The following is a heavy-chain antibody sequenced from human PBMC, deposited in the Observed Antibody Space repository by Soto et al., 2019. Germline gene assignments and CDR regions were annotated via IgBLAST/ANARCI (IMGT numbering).Heavy chain of an antibody. CDR1: GFTFSDHY. CDR3: ARGLLVYYYDSSDYPFDY. V-gene: IGHV3-11*01. CDR2: TSTSGSTR. D-gene: IGHD3-22*01. J-gene: IGHJ4*02. Sequence: QAQLVESGGGLVRPGGSVRLSCSASGFTFSDHYMSWIRQAPGKGLEWVSYTSTSGSTRYYADSVKDRFTISRDNAKNSLYLQMNSLRAEYTAVYYCARGLLVYYYDSSDYPFDYWGQGTLGTVSS.